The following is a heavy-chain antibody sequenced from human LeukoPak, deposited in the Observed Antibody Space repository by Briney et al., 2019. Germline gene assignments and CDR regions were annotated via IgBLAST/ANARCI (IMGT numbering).Heavy chain of an antibody. J-gene: IGHJ4*02. CDR1: GFTFSSYS. CDR2: ISSSSSTI. D-gene: IGHD6-6*01. Sequence: GFLRLSCAASGFTFSSYSMNWVRQAPGKGLEWVSYISSSSSTIYYADSVKGRFTISRDNAKNSLYLQMNSLRAEDTAVYYCARGRQLDYWGQGTLVTVSS. V-gene: IGHV3-48*01. CDR3: ARGRQLDY.